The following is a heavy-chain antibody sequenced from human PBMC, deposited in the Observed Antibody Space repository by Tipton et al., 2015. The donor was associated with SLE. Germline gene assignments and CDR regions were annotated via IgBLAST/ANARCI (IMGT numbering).Heavy chain of an antibody. Sequence: TLSLTCIVSGGSISSHYWTWIRQPPGRGLEWIGSIYHSGSTNYNPSLKSRVSISVHTSKNQFSLKLNSLSAADTAMYCCARDSVAFDSWGQGNLVIVSS. J-gene: IGHJ4*02. D-gene: IGHD4-23*01. CDR3: ARDSVAFDS. V-gene: IGHV4-59*11. CDR2: IYHSGST. CDR1: GGSISSHY.